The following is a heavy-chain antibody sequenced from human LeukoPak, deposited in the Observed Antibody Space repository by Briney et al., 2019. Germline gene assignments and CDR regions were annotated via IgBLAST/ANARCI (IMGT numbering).Heavy chain of an antibody. CDR3: AKDRVDFYGMDV. V-gene: IGHV3-30-3*01. D-gene: IGHD5-12*01. J-gene: IGHJ6*02. CDR1: GFTFSSYA. Sequence: QPGGSLRLSCAASGFTFSSYAMHWVRQAPGKGLEWVAVISYDGSNKYYADSVKGRFTISRDNSKNTLYLQMNGLRAEDTAVYYCAKDRVDFYGMDVWGQGTTVTVSS. CDR2: ISYDGSNK.